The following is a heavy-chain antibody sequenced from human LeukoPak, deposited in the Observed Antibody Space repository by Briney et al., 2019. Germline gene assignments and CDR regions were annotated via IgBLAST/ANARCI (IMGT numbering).Heavy chain of an antibody. J-gene: IGHJ4*02. V-gene: IGHV3-21*04. CDR3: ATKTNWNYVR. CDR2: ISSSSSYI. CDR1: GFTFNDYA. Sequence: PGGSLRLSCAASGFTFNDYAMAWVRHTPGKGLEWVSSISSSSSYIYYADSVKGRFTISRDNAKNTLYLQMNSLRAEDTAVYYCATKTNWNYVRWGQGTLVTVSS. D-gene: IGHD1-7*01.